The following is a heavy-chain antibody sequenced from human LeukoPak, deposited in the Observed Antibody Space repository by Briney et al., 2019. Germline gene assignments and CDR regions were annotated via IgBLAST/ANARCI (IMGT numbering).Heavy chain of an antibody. CDR2: IYYSGST. CDR1: GGSISSYY. D-gene: IGHD5-18*01. J-gene: IGHJ4*02. CDR3: AGDSYGIDY. V-gene: IGHV4-59*08. Sequence: SETLSLTCTVSGGSISSYYWNWIRQPPGKGLEWIGYIYYSGSTHYNPSLKSRVTIDTSKNQFSLKLSSVTAADTAVYYCAGDSYGIDYWAQGTLVTVSS.